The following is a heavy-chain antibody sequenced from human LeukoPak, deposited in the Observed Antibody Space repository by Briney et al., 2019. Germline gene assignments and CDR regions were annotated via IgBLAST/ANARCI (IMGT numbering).Heavy chain of an antibody. CDR3: AKDYYDSSGYVPPDAFDI. Sequence: PGGSLRLSCAASGFTFSSYWMHWVRQAPGKGLEWVSAISGSGGSTYYADSVKGRFTISRDNSKNMLYLQMNSLRAEDTAVYYCAKDYYDSSGYVPPDAFDIWGQGTMVTVSS. D-gene: IGHD3-22*01. CDR1: GFTFSSYW. V-gene: IGHV3-23*01. J-gene: IGHJ3*02. CDR2: ISGSGGST.